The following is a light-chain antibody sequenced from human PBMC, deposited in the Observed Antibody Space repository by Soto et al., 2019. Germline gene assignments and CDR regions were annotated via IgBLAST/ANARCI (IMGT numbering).Light chain of an antibody. Sequence: DIQMTQSPSTLSASVGDRVTITCRASQSISSWLAWYQQKPGKAPKRLIYKASSLESGVPTRFSGSGSGTEFTLTISSLQPDDFATYYCQQYNSYPWTFGQGTKVKIK. CDR1: QSISSW. CDR2: KAS. V-gene: IGKV1-5*03. CDR3: QQYNSYPWT. J-gene: IGKJ1*01.